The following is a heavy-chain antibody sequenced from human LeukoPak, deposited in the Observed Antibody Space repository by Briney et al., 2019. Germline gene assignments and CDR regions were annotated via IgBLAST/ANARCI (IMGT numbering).Heavy chain of an antibody. J-gene: IGHJ4*02. CDR2: ISAYNGNT. V-gene: IGHV1-18*01. Sequence: ASVKVSCKASGYTFTSYGISWVRQAPGQGLEWMGWISAYNGNTNYAQKLQGRVTMTTDTSTSTAYMELRSLRSDDTAVYYCAREAGDYYDSSGVLFDYWGQGTLVTVSS. CDR3: AREAGDYYDSSGVLFDY. CDR1: GYTFTSYG. D-gene: IGHD3-22*01.